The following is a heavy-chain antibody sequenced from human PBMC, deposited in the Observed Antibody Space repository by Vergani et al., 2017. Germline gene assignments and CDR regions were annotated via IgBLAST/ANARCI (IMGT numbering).Heavy chain of an antibody. V-gene: IGHV3-30*03. CDR2: ISYDGRNK. CDR1: GFTFSSYG. J-gene: IGHJ4*02. CDR3: WTGTTVTDYYFDY. D-gene: IGHD4-11*01. Sequence: QVQLVESGGGVVQPGRSLRLSCAASGFTFSSYGMHWVRQAPGKELEWVAVISYDGRNKYYADSVKGRFTISRDNSKNTLYLQMNSLRAEDTAVYYAWTGTTVTDYYFDYWGQGTLVTVSS.